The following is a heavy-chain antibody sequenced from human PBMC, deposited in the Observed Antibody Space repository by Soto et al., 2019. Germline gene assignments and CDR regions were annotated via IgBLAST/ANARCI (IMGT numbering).Heavy chain of an antibody. D-gene: IGHD2-2*01. CDR3: ARGSTSCYRGGLCNWFDP. J-gene: IGHJ5*02. V-gene: IGHV1-3*01. Sequence: ASVKVSCKASGYTFTSYAMHWVRQAPGQRLEWMGWINAGNGNTKYSQKFQGRVTITRDTSASTAYMELSSLRSEDTAVYYCARGSTSCYRGGLCNWFDPWGQGTLVTVPQ. CDR1: GYTFTSYA. CDR2: INAGNGNT.